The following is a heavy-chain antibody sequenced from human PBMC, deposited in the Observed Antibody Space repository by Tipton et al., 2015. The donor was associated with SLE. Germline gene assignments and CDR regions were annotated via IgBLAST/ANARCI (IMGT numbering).Heavy chain of an antibody. J-gene: IGHJ6*03. CDR3: ARQVVGIDYYYYYMDV. CDR1: GDSISSTTFY. CDR2: IYYSGSSYYSGNT. Sequence: TLSLTCTVSGDSISSTTFYWGWVRQPPGKGLEWIGKIYYSGSSYYSGNTYYNPSLKSRVTISVDASKDQFSLKLTSVTAADTAVYYCARQVVGIDYYYYYMDVWGKGITVTVSS. D-gene: IGHD2-2*01. V-gene: IGHV4-39*01.